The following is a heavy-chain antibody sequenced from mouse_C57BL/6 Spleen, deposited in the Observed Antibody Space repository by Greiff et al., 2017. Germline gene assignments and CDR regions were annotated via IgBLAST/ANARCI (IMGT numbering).Heavy chain of an antibody. J-gene: IGHJ2*01. CDR2: IHPNSGST. V-gene: IGHV1-64*01. CDR1: GYTFTSYW. D-gene: IGHD1-1*01. Sequence: VQLQQPGAELVKPGASLKLSCKASGYTFTSYWMHWVKQRPGQGLEWIGMIHPNSGSTNYNEKFKSKATLTVDKSSSTAYMQLSSLTSEDSAVYYCAREGEYITTVVSDYWGQGTTLTVSS. CDR3: AREGEYITTVVSDY.